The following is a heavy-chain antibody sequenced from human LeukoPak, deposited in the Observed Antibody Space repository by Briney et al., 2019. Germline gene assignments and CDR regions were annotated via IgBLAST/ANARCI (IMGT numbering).Heavy chain of an antibody. CDR1: TGSINNRNYY. D-gene: IGHD2-15*01. Sequence: SETLSLTCTVSTGSINNRNYYWAWIRQSPGKGPEWIGSIYHSGSTYNNPSLTRRVTLSIDTSKSQFSLKLSSVTAADTAVYYCARRLAVRGYCSGGSCSPMAFDIWGQGTMVTVSS. V-gene: IGHV4-39*01. J-gene: IGHJ3*02. CDR2: IYHSGST. CDR3: ARRLAVRGYCSGGSCSPMAFDI.